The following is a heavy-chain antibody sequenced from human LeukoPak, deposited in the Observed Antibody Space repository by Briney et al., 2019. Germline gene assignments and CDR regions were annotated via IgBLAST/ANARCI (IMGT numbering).Heavy chain of an antibody. Sequence: GGSLRLSCAASGFTFSSYAMHWVRQAPGKGLEWVAVISYDGSNKYYADSVKGRFTISRDNSKNTLYLQMNSLRAEDTAVYYCARDSLISGYYYYYGMDVWGQGTTVTVSS. D-gene: IGHD5-12*01. CDR3: ARDSLISGYYYYYGMDV. V-gene: IGHV3-30*04. CDR2: ISYDGSNK. J-gene: IGHJ6*02. CDR1: GFTFSSYA.